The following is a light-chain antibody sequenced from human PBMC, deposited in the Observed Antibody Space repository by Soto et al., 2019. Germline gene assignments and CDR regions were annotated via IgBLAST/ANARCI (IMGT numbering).Light chain of an antibody. CDR2: WAS. CDR1: QSVLYSSNNKNY. Sequence: DIVMTQSPDSLAVSLGERATINCKSSQSVLYSSNNKNYLAWYRQKPGQPPKLIIYWASIRESGVPDRISGSGSETEFTLTISSLQAEDVAVYYCQQYYSTPPYTFGQGTKLEIK. J-gene: IGKJ2*01. V-gene: IGKV4-1*01. CDR3: QQYYSTPPYT.